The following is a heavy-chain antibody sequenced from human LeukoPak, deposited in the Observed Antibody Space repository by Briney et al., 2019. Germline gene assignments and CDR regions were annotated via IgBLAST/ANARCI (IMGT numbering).Heavy chain of an antibody. CDR2: IRYDGSNK. CDR1: GFTFSSYG. V-gene: IGHV3-30*02. D-gene: IGHD3-10*01. CDR3: AKDNSRYGSGSYRFDY. Sequence: GGTLRLSCAASGFTFSSYGRHWVRQAPGKGLEWVAFIRYDGSNKYYADAVKGRFTISRDNSKNTLYLQMNSLRAEDTAVYYCAKDNSRYGSGSYRFDYWGQGTLVTVSS. J-gene: IGHJ4*02.